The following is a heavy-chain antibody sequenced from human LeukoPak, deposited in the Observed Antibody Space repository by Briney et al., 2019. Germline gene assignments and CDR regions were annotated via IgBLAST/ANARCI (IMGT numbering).Heavy chain of an antibody. Sequence: PGGSLSLSCAASGFTFSSYGLSWFRQPPGKGLEWVAVISYDGSNKYYADSVKGRFTISRDNSKNTLYLQMNSLRAEDTAVYYCAKDYSPRAFEALDYWGQGTLVTVSS. CDR2: ISYDGSNK. J-gene: IGHJ4*02. V-gene: IGHV3-30*18. CDR1: GFTFSSYG. D-gene: IGHD6-13*01. CDR3: AKDYSPRAFEALDY.